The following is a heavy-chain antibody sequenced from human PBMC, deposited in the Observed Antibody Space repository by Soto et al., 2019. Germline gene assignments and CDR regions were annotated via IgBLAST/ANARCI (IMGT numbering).Heavy chain of an antibody. CDR3: AGGAAADYFDY. D-gene: IGHD6-13*01. CDR1: SGSISPYY. V-gene: IGHV4-4*07. J-gene: IGHJ4*02. CDR2: IYSSGST. Sequence: SETLSLTCTVSSGSISPYYWSWIRQPAGKGLEWIGRIYSSGSTLYNPSLKSRVTMSVDTSKNQFSLKLSSVTAADTAVYYCAGGAAADYFDYWGQGTLVTAPQ.